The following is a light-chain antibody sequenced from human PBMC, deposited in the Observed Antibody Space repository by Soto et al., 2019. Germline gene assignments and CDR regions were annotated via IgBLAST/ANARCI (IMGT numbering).Light chain of an antibody. CDR1: QSVSSRY. CDR2: GAS. Sequence: EIVLTQSPATLSLSPGERATLSCRASQSVSSRYLAWYQQKPGQAPRLLIYGASNRATAIPDRFRGSGSETDFTLTITRLEPEDFAVYYCQQYGSSPQLTVGGGTKVEIK. V-gene: IGKV3-20*01. J-gene: IGKJ4*01. CDR3: QQYGSSPQLT.